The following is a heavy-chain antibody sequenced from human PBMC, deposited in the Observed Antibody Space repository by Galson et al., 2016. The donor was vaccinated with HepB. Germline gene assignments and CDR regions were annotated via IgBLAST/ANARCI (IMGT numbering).Heavy chain of an antibody. CDR3: TTDLPGYCTSNSCNGYFDC. D-gene: IGHD2-2*03. J-gene: IGHJ4*02. V-gene: IGHV3-15*01. CDR1: GFTFSNAW. Sequence: SLRLSCAASGFTFSNAWMSWVRQAPGKGLEWVGRIKSKTDGGTTDCAAPVKGRFTISRDDSKNTLYLQMNSLKTEDTAVYYCTTDLPGYCTSNSCNGYFDCWGQGTLVTVSS. CDR2: IKSKTDGGTT.